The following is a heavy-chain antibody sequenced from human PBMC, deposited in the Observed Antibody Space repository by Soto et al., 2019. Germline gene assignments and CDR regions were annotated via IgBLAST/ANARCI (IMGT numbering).Heavy chain of an antibody. J-gene: IGHJ4*02. CDR3: ARDTSNYFDF. Sequence: VSSVQVSCKTSGYTFNTYYISWLRHAPGQGLEWIGWISTYNGNTNYVPKFQGRITMTTDTSTSTAYMELRSLRSDDTALYVCARDTSNYFDFWGKGTPVTVSS. CDR2: ISTYNGNT. D-gene: IGHD2-2*01. CDR1: GYTFNTYY. V-gene: IGHV1-18*01.